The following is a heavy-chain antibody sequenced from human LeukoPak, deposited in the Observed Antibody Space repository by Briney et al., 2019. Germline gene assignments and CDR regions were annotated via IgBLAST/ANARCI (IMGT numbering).Heavy chain of an antibody. V-gene: IGHV3-13*01. CDR1: GFTISRYD. CDR3: TRGGCGRTSCYGDSGLDS. Sequence: GGSLRLSCAASGFTISRYDIHWVRQATGKGLEWVSFISTTGDTYYQDSMKGRFTISRDSVKNSVYLQMNSLRADDTAVYYCTRGGCGRTSCYGDSGLDSWGQGTLVTVSS. D-gene: IGHD2-2*01. CDR2: ISTTGDT. J-gene: IGHJ5*01.